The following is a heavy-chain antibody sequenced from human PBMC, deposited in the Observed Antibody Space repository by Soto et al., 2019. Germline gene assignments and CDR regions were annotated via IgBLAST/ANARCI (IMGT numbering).Heavy chain of an antibody. CDR3: ARDRPPDY. CDR2: INPNTGDT. Sequence: ASVKVSCKASGYTFTAYYMHWVRQAPGQGLEWMGWINPNTGDTNYAQQFQGRVTMTRDKSITTAYMELTRLTSDDTAVYYCARDRPPDYWGQGTLVTVPQ. J-gene: IGHJ4*02. CDR1: GYTFTAYY. V-gene: IGHV1-2*02. D-gene: IGHD6-6*01.